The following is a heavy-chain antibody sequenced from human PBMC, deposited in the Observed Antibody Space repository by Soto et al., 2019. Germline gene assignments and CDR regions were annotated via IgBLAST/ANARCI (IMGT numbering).Heavy chain of an antibody. J-gene: IGHJ5*02. CDR2: LYSGGTT. D-gene: IGHD2-21*02. CDR1: GFTVSSNY. CDR3: ARRRYGDGDCNDP. Sequence: EVQLVESGGGLVQPGGSLRLSCAASGFTVSSNYMTWVRQAAGKGLEWVSILYSGGTTYYADTVKGRFTVSRDNSKNSVYLQMNNLIDKDTAVYYCARRRYGDGDCNDPWCQGTLGTVSS. V-gene: IGHV3-66*01.